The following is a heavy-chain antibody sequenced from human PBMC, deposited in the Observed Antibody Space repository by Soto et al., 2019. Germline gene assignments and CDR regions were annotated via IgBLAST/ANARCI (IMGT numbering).Heavy chain of an antibody. CDR1: GFTFSSYG. CDR3: ASEVVVAAKGLRGIDY. V-gene: IGHV3-33*01. CDR2: KWYDGSNK. D-gene: IGHD2-15*01. J-gene: IGHJ4*02. Sequence: GGSLRLSCAASGFTFSSYGMHWVRQAPGKGLEWVAVKWYDGSNKYYADSVKGRFTISRDNSKNTLYLQMNSLKAEDTAVYYCASEVVVAAKGLRGIDYWGQGTLVTVSS.